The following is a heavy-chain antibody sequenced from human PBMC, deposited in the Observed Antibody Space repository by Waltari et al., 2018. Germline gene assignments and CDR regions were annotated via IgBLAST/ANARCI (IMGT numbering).Heavy chain of an antibody. V-gene: IGHV2-5*01. CDR2: LYWNDAK. Sequence: QITLKESGPTLVKPTQTLTLTCTFSGFSLSTSGVGVGWIRQPPGKALEWLALLYWNDAKRYSPSLKRRLTITKETSKNQVVLTMTHMDPVDTATYYCAHSGVVPAADDAFDIWGQGTMVTVSS. CDR1: GFSLSTSGVG. J-gene: IGHJ3*02. CDR3: AHSGVVPAADDAFDI. D-gene: IGHD2-2*01.